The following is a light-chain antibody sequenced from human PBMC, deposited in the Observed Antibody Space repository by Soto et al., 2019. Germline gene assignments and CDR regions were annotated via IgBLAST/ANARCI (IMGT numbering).Light chain of an antibody. CDR1: QTVRNNY. Sequence: EFVLTQSPGTLSLSPGERATLSCRASQTVRNNYLAWYQQKPGQAPRLLIYDASSRATGIPDRFSGGGSGTDFTLTISRLEPEDFAAYDCQQFSSYPLTFGGGTKVDIK. CDR3: QQFSSYPLT. J-gene: IGKJ4*01. V-gene: IGKV3-20*01. CDR2: DAS.